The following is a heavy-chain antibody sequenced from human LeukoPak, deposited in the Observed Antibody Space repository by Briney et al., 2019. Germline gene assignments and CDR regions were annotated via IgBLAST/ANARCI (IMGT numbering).Heavy chain of an antibody. J-gene: IGHJ5*02. CDR2: INPNSGGT. V-gene: IGHV1-2*02. CDR3: ARVVSGRPSFNWFDP. D-gene: IGHD2-21*01. CDR1: GYTFTGYY. Sequence: ASVKVSCKASGYTFTGYYMHWVRQAPGQGLEWMGWINPNSGGTNYAQKFQGRVTMTRDTSISTAYMELSRPRSDDTAVYYCARVVSGRPSFNWFDPWGQGTLVTVSS.